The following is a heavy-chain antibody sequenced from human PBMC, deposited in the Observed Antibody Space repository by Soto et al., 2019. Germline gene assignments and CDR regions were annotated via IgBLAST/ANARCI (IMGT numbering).Heavy chain of an antibody. CDR3: VRDVRKTLRDWFDP. J-gene: IGHJ5*02. Sequence: SWTLSLTCTVSGASISGLYWRWILKSAGKGLEWIGRIYATGTTDYNPSLKSRVMMSVDTSKKQFSLTLRSVTAAATAVYYCVRDVRKTLRDWFDPWGQGISVTVSS. CDR2: IYATGTT. V-gene: IGHV4-4*07. D-gene: IGHD3-16*01. CDR1: GASISGLY.